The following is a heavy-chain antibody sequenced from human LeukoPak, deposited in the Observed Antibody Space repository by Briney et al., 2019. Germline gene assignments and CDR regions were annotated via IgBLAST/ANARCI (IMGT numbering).Heavy chain of an antibody. J-gene: IGHJ6*03. D-gene: IGHD3-16*02. V-gene: IGHV3-48*01. Sequence: PGRSLRLSCAASGFTFSSYSMNWVRQAPGKGLEWVSSISSSSSTIYYADSVKGRFTISRDNAKKSLYLQMNSLRAEDTAVYYCARGVSYMDVWGKGTTVTVSS. CDR1: GFTFSSYS. CDR2: ISSSSSTI. CDR3: ARGVSYMDV.